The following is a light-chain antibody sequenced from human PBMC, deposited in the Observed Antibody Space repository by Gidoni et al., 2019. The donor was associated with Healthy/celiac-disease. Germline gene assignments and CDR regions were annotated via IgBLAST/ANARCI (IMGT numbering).Light chain of an antibody. J-gene: IGLJ1*01. CDR1: ALPKQY. CDR2: KDS. Sequence: SYELTQPPSVSVSPGQTARITCSGDALPKQYAYWYQQKPGQAPVLVIYKDSERPSGIPGRFSGSSSGTTVTLTISGVQAEDEADYYCQSADSSGTDVFGTGTKVTVL. CDR3: QSADSSGTDV. V-gene: IGLV3-25*03.